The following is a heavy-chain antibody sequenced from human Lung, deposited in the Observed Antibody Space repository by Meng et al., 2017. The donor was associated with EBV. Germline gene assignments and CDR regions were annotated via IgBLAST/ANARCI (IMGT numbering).Heavy chain of an antibody. CDR3: ARGATSVFDL. CDR1: GDSVSSSSAA. CDR2: TYYRSKWYN. Sequence: QVPLPESGPGLVQPSQTLSLTGVIPGDSVSSSSAAWTWIRQSPSRGLEWLGRTYYRSKWYNDYAVFVKSRITINPDTSKNQFSLQLNSVTPEDTAVYYCARGATSVFDLWGRGTLVTVSS. V-gene: IGHV6-1*01. J-gene: IGHJ2*01.